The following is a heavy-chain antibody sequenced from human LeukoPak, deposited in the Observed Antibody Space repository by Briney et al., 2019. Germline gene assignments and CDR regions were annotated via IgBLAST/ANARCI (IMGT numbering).Heavy chain of an antibody. CDR2: INPSGGST. CDR1: GYTFTSYD. V-gene: IGHV1-46*01. D-gene: IGHD3-22*01. CDR3: ARGDSSGYYNLGY. Sequence: ASVKVSCKASGYTFTSYDINWVRQATGQGLEWMGIINPSGGSTSYAQKFQGRVTMTRDTSTSTVYMELSSLRSEDTAVYYCARGDSSGYYNLGYWGQGTLVTVSS. J-gene: IGHJ4*02.